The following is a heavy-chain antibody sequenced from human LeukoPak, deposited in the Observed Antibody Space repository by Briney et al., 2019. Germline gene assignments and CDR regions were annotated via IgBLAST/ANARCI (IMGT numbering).Heavy chain of an antibody. CDR1: GFTFDDYA. J-gene: IGHJ4*02. CDR2: ISWNSGSI. V-gene: IGHV3-9*01. CDR3: ARDMTPDY. Sequence: GGSLRLSCAASGFTFDDYAMHWVRQAPGKGLEWVSGISWNSGSIGYADSVKGRFTISRDNAKNSLYLQMNSLRAEDTAVYYCARDMTPDYWGQGTLVTVSS.